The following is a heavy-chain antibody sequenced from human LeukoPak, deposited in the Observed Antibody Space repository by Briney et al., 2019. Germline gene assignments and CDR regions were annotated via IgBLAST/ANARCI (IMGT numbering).Heavy chain of an antibody. CDR2: INPNSGGT. CDR3: ARGTMVRGVIIPDYFDY. Sequence: ASAKVSCKASGYTFTGYYMHWVRQAPGQGLEWMGWINPNSGGTSYAQKFQGRVTMTRDTSISTAYMELSRLRSDDTAVYYCARGTMVRGVIIPDYFDYWGQGTLVTVSS. D-gene: IGHD3-10*01. J-gene: IGHJ4*02. V-gene: IGHV1-2*02. CDR1: GYTFTGYY.